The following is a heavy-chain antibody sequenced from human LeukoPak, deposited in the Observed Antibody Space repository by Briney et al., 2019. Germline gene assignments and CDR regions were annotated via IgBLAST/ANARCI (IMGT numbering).Heavy chain of an antibody. V-gene: IGHV3-30-3*01. CDR1: GFTFSSYA. D-gene: IGHD5-12*01. Sequence: GGSLRLSCAASGFTFSSYAMHWVRQAPGKGLEWVAVISYDGSNKYYADSVKGRFTISRDNSKNTLYLQMNSLRAEDTAVYYCARDLLRGYSGYDFDYWGQGTLVTVSS. J-gene: IGHJ4*02. CDR2: ISYDGSNK. CDR3: ARDLLRGYSGYDFDY.